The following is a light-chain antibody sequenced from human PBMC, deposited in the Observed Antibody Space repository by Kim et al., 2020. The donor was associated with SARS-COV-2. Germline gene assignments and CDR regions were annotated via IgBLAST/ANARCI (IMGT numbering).Light chain of an antibody. CDR2: QDS. V-gene: IGLV3-1*01. CDR3: QAWDSSTYV. J-gene: IGLJ1*01. Sequence: SYELTQPPSVSVSPGHTASITCSGDKLGDKYACWYQQKPGQSPVLVIYQDSKRPSGIPERFSGSNSGNTATLTISGTQAMDEADYYCQAWDSSTYV. CDR1: KLGDKY.